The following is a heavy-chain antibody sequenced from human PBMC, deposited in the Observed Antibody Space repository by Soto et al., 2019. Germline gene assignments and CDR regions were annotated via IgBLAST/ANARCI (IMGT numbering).Heavy chain of an antibody. Sequence: SVKVSCKASGGTFSSYAISWVRQAPGQGLEWMGGIIPIFGTANYAQKFQGRVTITADESTSTAYMELSRLRSEDTAVYYCARAPAKITMIAIHAFDIWGQGTMVTVSS. V-gene: IGHV1-69*13. CDR3: ARAPAKITMIAIHAFDI. J-gene: IGHJ3*02. D-gene: IGHD3-22*01. CDR2: IIPIFGTA. CDR1: GGTFSSYA.